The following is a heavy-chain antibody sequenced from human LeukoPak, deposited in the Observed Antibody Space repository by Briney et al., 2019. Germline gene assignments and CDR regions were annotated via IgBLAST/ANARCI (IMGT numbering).Heavy chain of an antibody. CDR3: ARVGSPSVTIAERLYYFDY. Sequence: KPSETLSLTCTVSGGSISSSSYYWGWIRQPPGKGLEWIGSIYYSGSTYYNPSLRSRVTLSIDTSKNQLSLKLRSVTASDTAVYYCARVGSPSVTIAERLYYFDYWGHGTPVTVSS. CDR1: GGSISSSSYY. D-gene: IGHD5-24*01. J-gene: IGHJ4*01. CDR2: IYYSGST. V-gene: IGHV4-39*07.